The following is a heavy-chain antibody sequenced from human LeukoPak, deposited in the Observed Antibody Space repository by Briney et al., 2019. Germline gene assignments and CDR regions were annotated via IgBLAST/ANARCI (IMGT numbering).Heavy chain of an antibody. V-gene: IGHV4-4*07. Sequence: SETLSLTSTVSGGSISSYYWSWIRQPAGKGLEWIGRIYTSGSTNYNPSLKSRVTMSVDTSKNQFSLKLSSVTAADTAVYYCARGIVPAAMFEGWFDPWGQGTLVTVSS. CDR2: IYTSGST. CDR3: ARGIVPAAMFEGWFDP. D-gene: IGHD2-2*01. J-gene: IGHJ5*02. CDR1: GGSISSYY.